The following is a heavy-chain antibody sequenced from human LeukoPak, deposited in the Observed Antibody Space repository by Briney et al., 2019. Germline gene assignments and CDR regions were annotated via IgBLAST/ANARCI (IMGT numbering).Heavy chain of an antibody. CDR3: AKASSYDSCTGYYFFDY. J-gene: IGHJ4*02. Sequence: GVALRLSCAASGFTLRSYAISWVRQAPGKGLEGVSAIRGSGGSTYYTDSVKGRFTIYRDNSKTTLYLKMNSLRAEATAVYSCAKASSYDSCTGYYFFDYWGQGTLVTVSS. CDR2: IRGSGGST. D-gene: IGHD3-9*01. CDR1: GFTLRSYA. V-gene: IGHV3-23*01.